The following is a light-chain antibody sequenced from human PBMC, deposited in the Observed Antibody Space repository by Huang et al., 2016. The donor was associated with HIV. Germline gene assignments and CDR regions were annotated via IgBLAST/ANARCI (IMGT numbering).Light chain of an antibody. J-gene: IGKJ2*01. CDR3: QQYSKWPPNT. CDR2: GAS. V-gene: IGKV3-15*01. Sequence: EIVMTQSPATLSLSPGERVTLSCRASQSVNSKLAWYQQKPGQAPRLLIYGASTRATGVPGRFSGSGSGTEFTLTISSLQSEDFAVYYCQQYSKWPPNTFGQGTKLESK. CDR1: QSVNSK.